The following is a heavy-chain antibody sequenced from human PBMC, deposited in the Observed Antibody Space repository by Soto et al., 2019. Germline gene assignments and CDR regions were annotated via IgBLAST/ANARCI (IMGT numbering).Heavy chain of an antibody. CDR1: GYTFTGYY. CDR2: INPNSGGT. D-gene: IGHD2-21*02. CDR3: ARPNCGGDCYSDEYFQH. V-gene: IGHV1-2*02. Sequence: VASVKVSCKASGYTFTGYYMHWVRQAPGQGLEWMGWINPNSGGTNYAQKFQGRVTMTRDTSISTAYMELSRLRSDDTAMYYCARPNCGGDCYSDEYFQHWGQGTLVTVSS. J-gene: IGHJ1*01.